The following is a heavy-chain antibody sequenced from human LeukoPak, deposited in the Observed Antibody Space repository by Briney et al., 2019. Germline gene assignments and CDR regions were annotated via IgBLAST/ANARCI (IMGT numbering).Heavy chain of an antibody. D-gene: IGHD3-22*01. Sequence: SETLSLTCTVSGGSISSYYWSWIRQPAGKGLEWIGRIYNSGSTNYSPSLKSRATMSLDTSKNQFSLKLSSVTAADTAIYYCARDTYHYDSSGYYWFDPWGQGTLVTVSS. J-gene: IGHJ5*02. CDR2: IYNSGST. V-gene: IGHV4-4*07. CDR3: ARDTYHYDSSGYYWFDP. CDR1: GGSISSYY.